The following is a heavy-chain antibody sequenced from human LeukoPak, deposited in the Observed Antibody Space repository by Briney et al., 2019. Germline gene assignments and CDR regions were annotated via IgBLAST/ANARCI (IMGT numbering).Heavy chain of an antibody. V-gene: IGHV1-69*05. D-gene: IGHD2-2*01. Sequence: GSSVKVSCKASGGTFSSYAISWVRQAPGQGLEWIGRIIPIFGTANYAQKFQGRVTITTDESTSTAYMELSSLRSEDTAVYYCAVGYCSSTSCYVPGDYWGQGTLVTVSS. CDR3: AVGYCSSTSCYVPGDY. J-gene: IGHJ4*02. CDR2: IIPIFGTA. CDR1: GGTFSSYA.